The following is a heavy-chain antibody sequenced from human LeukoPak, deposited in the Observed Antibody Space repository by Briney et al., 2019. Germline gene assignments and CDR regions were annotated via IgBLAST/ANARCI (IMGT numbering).Heavy chain of an antibody. Sequence: GGSLRLSCAASGLTYRRYAMSWVGQAAGKGVEGVSAISGSGDSTYYVHSVKGRLIIYRDNTKNPLYLQMNTLRAENTAVYYCAKRGLYSLPYWGQGTLVTVSS. CDR2: ISGSGDST. D-gene: IGHD5-18*01. CDR1: GLTYRRYA. V-gene: IGHV3-23*01. CDR3: AKRGLYSLPY. J-gene: IGHJ4*02.